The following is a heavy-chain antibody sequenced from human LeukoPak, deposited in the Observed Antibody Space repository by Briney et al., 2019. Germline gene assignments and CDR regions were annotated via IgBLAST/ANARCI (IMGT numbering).Heavy chain of an antibody. CDR3: ARDGWFGELLGGGFDY. V-gene: IGHV1-18*01. Sequence: GSVKVSCKASGYTFASYGTSWVRQAPGQGLEGMGWISAYNGNTNYAQKLQGRVTMTTDTSASTAYMELRSLRSDDTAVYYCARDGWFGELLGGGFDYWGQGTLVTVSS. J-gene: IGHJ4*02. CDR2: ISAYNGNT. D-gene: IGHD3-10*01. CDR1: GYTFASYG.